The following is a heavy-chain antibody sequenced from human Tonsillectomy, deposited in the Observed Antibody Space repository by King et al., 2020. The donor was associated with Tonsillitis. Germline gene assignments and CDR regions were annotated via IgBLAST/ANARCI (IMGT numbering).Heavy chain of an antibody. CDR1: GYTFTTYG. Sequence: QLVQSGAEVKKPGASVKVSCKASGYTFTTYGIAWVRQAPVQGLEWMGWISGYNDNTNYAHKFQGRLTMTADTSTNTAYMELRTLRSDDTAVYFCARESPYYDFWSSYYADWGQGTLVTVSS. D-gene: IGHD3-3*01. V-gene: IGHV1-18*01. CDR2: ISGYNDNT. J-gene: IGHJ4*02. CDR3: ARESPYYDFWSSYYAD.